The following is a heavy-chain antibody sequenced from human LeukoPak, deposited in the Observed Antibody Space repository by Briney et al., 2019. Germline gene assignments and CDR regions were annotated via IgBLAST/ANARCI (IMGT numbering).Heavy chain of an antibody. Sequence: ASVKVSCKASGYTFTSYYMHWVRQAPGQGLEWMGWINPNSGGTNYAQKFQGRVTMTTDTSTSTAYMELRSLRSDDTAVYYCARDGGDDYGDPKLHYYYGMDVWGQGTTVTVSS. CDR1: GYTFTSYY. CDR2: INPNSGGT. V-gene: IGHV1-2*02. CDR3: ARDGGDDYGDPKLHYYYGMDV. D-gene: IGHD4-17*01. J-gene: IGHJ6*02.